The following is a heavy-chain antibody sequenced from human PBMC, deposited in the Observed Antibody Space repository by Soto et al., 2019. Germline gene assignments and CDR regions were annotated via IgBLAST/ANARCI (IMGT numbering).Heavy chain of an antibody. V-gene: IGHV4-34*01. CDR3: ASRRAGYGSGTRVGYYYGMDV. D-gene: IGHD3-10*01. CDR2: INHSGST. J-gene: IGHJ6*02. CDR1: GGSFSGYY. Sequence: SETLSLTCAVYGGSFSGYYWSWIRQPPGKGLEWIGEINHSGSTNYNPSLKSRVTISVDTSKNQFSLTLSSVTAADTAVYYCASRRAGYGSGTRVGYYYGMDVWGQGTTVT.